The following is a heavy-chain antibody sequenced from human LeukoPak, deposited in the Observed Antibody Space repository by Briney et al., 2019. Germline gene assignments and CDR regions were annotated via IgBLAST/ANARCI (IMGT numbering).Heavy chain of an antibody. D-gene: IGHD2-15*01. Sequence: ASVKVSCKASGYTFTGYYMHWVRQPPGQGLEWMGWINPNSGGTNYAQKFQGWVTMTRDTSISTAYMELSRLRSDDTAVYYCATGYCSGGSCYEAGAFDIWGQGTMVTVSS. CDR3: ATGYCSGGSCYEAGAFDI. CDR1: GYTFTGYY. V-gene: IGHV1-2*04. J-gene: IGHJ3*02. CDR2: INPNSGGT.